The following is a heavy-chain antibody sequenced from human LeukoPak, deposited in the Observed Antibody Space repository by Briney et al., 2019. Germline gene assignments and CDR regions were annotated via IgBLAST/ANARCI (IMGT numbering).Heavy chain of an antibody. J-gene: IGHJ3*02. CDR2: ISSSSSTI. CDR3: ARTSMRAFDI. Sequence: TGGSLRLSCAASGLTFSSYSMNWVRQAPGKGLEWVSYISSSSSTIYYADSVRGRFTISRDNGKNSLYLQMNSLRDEDTAVYYCARTSMRAFDIWGQGTMVTVSS. V-gene: IGHV3-48*02. CDR1: GLTFSSYS. D-gene: IGHD2/OR15-2a*01.